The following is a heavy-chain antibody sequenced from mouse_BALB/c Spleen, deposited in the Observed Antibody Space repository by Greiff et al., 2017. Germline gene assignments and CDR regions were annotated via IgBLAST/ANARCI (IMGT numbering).Heavy chain of an antibody. Sequence: EVQRVESGPELVKPGASVKMSCKASGYTFTSYVMHWVKQKPGQGLEWIGYINPYNDGTKYNEKFKGKATLTSDKSSSTAYMELSSLTSEDSAVYYCARLATTATLDFDYWGQGTTLTVSS. J-gene: IGHJ2*01. V-gene: IGHV1-14*01. CDR2: INPYNDGT. CDR1: GYTFTSYV. D-gene: IGHD1-2*01. CDR3: ARLATTATLDFDY.